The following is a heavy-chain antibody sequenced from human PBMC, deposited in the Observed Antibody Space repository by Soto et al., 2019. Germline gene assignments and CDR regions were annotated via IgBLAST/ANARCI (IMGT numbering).Heavy chain of an antibody. CDR2: LSGSGDTT. J-gene: IGHJ6*02. CDR3: AKGTPFFYYSAMDV. CDR1: GFTFSSYG. Sequence: ELQLLESGGGLAQPGGSLRLSCAASGFTFSSYGMNWVRQAPGKGLEWVSALSGSGDTTYYADSVRGRFSISRDNSKNTLYLQMSSLRGEDTAVYYCAKGTPFFYYSAMDVWGQGTTVTVSS. V-gene: IGHV3-23*01. D-gene: IGHD2-15*01.